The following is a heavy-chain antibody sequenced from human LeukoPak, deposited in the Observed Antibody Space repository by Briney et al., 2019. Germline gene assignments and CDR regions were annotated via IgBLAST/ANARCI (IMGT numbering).Heavy chain of an antibody. D-gene: IGHD3-22*01. CDR1: GGTFSSYA. CDR2: IIPIFGTA. Sequence: SVKVSCKASGGTFSSYAISWVRQAPGQGLEWMGGIIPIFGTANCAQKFQGRVMITADKSTSTAYMELSSLRSEDTAVYYCARGSPNYYDSTEYYFDYWGQGTLVTVSS. V-gene: IGHV1-69*06. J-gene: IGHJ4*02. CDR3: ARGSPNYYDSTEYYFDY.